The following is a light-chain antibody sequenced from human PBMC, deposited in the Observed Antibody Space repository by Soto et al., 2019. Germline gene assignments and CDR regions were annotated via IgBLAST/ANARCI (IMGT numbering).Light chain of an antibody. J-gene: IGLJ2*01. Sequence: QSVLTQSPSASATPGQRVTISCSGGSSNIGTYTVNWYQQLPGTAPTLLIFRNHQRPSGVPDRFSGSKSGTSASLAISGPQSEDEADYYCPAWDDSLRAVVFGGGTKLIVL. CDR1: SSNIGTYT. V-gene: IGLV1-44*01. CDR2: RNH. CDR3: PAWDDSLRAVV.